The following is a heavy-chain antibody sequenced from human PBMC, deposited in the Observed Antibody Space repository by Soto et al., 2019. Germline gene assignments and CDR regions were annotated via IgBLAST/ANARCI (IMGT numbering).Heavy chain of an antibody. CDR1: GGSFSGYY. D-gene: IGHD2-15*01. CDR3: ARGKVVVLAADPVYYFDY. Sequence: QVQLQQWGAGLLKPSETLSLTCAVCGGSFSGYYWSWIRQPPGKGLEWIGEINHSGSTNYNPSLTIRVTISVATSKNQFSLKLSSVTAADTAVYCCARGKVVVLAADPVYYFDYWVQGTLVTFSS. J-gene: IGHJ4*02. V-gene: IGHV4-34*01. CDR2: INHSGST.